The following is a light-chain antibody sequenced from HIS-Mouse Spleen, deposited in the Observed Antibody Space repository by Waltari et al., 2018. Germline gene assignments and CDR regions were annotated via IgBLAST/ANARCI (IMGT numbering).Light chain of an antibody. CDR1: QSVLYRSNNKNY. CDR3: QQYYSTPLT. Sequence: DILMTQSPDSLAVSLGERTTINCKSIQSVLYRSNNKNYLAWYQQKPGQPPKLLIYWASTRESGVPDRFSGSGSGTDFTLTISSLQAEDVAVYYCQQYYSTPLTFGGGTKVEIK. J-gene: IGKJ4*01. V-gene: IGKV4-1*01. CDR2: WAS.